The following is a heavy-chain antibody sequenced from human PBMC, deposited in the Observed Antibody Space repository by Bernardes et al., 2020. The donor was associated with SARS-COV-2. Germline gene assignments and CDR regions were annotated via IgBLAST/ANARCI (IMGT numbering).Heavy chain of an antibody. V-gene: IGHV3-33*03. CDR3: AKRKGVTRGWLDL. J-gene: IGHJ5*02. CDR2: IWYDGSTK. CDR1: GFSFSSYP. Sequence: GGSLRLSCVASGFSFSSYPMHWVRQVPGRGLEWMAVIWYDGSTKFYAESVKGRFSISRDNSNKTVFLDMKDLRVDDTALYYCAKRKGVTRGWLDLWGRGTLVAVSS. D-gene: IGHD3-10*01.